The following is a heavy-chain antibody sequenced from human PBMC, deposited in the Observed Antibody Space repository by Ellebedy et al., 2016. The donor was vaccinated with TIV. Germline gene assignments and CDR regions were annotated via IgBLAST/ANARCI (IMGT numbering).Heavy chain of an antibody. V-gene: IGHV1-2*02. CDR3: LRDRQGRNYQPGDC. CDR2: INPGSGVT. Sequence: AASVKVSCKASGYTLTGYYMHWVRQAPGQGLEWMGWINPGSGVTDYAQSFQGRVPLTRYTSINTAYMELSRLTSDDTAVYYCLRDRQGRNYQPGDCWGQGTLVTVSS. J-gene: IGHJ4*02. CDR1: GYTLTGYY. D-gene: IGHD1-7*01.